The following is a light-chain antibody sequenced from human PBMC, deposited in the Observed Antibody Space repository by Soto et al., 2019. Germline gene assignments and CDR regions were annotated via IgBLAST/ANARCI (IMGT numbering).Light chain of an antibody. CDR3: QKYFSTPLN. CDR2: WAS. CDR1: KIVLYNSNKKNY. V-gene: IGKV4-1*01. J-gene: IGKJ4*01. Sequence: IVMNQSPDSLAVYVGERSTVACKSSKIVLYNSNKKNYLAWYQQKPGQPPKLLIYWASTRESGVPDRFNGSGSGRDFTLTISSLQAEDVAVYYCQKYFSTPLNCGGGNKVDIK.